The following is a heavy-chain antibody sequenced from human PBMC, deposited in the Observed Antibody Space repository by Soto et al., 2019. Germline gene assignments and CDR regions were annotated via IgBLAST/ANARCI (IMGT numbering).Heavy chain of an antibody. D-gene: IGHD3-22*01. Sequence: EVQLVQSGAEVKKPGESLRISCKGSGYSFTSYWISWVRQMPGKGLEWMGRIDPSDSYTNYSPSFRGHVTISADKSIGTAYLQWSSLKASDTAMYFCARLNNYYDTAGDYWGQGTLVNVSS. V-gene: IGHV5-10-1*01. CDR1: GYSFTSYW. CDR3: ARLNNYYDTAGDY. CDR2: IDPSDSYT. J-gene: IGHJ4*02.